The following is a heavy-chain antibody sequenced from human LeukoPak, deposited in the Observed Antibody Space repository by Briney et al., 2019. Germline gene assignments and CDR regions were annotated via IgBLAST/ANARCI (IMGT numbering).Heavy chain of an antibody. V-gene: IGHV7-4-1*02. J-gene: IGHJ4*02. Sequence: GASVKVSCKASGYTFTSHHMHWVRQAPGQGLEWMGWINTNTGNPTYAQGFTGRFVFSLDTSVSTAYLQISSLKAEDTAVYYCASDPTTVVTPGGWWGQGTLVTVSS. CDR3: ASDPTTVVTPGGW. CDR1: GYTFTSHH. CDR2: INTNTGNP. D-gene: IGHD4-23*01.